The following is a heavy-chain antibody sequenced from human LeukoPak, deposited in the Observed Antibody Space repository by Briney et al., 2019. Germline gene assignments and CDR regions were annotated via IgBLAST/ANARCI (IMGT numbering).Heavy chain of an antibody. CDR2: ISSSVSYI. Sequence: PGGSLRLSCAASGFTLRDYYMSWIRQAPGKGLEWVSYISSSVSYIYYADSVKGRFTISRDNAKNSLYLEMNSLRAEDTAVYYCAREGDPDAFDIWGQGTMVTVSS. CDR1: GFTLRDYY. V-gene: IGHV3-11*01. CDR3: AREGDPDAFDI. D-gene: IGHD3-10*01. J-gene: IGHJ3*02.